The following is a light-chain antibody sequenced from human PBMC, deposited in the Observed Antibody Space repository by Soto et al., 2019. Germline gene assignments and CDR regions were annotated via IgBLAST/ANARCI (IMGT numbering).Light chain of an antibody. Sequence: QSVLTQPPSVSGAPGQRVNISCTGSSSNIGAGYDVHWYQHLPGGAPKLLNFGNTKRPSGVPDRFSASRAGTSASLAIAGLQADDEGDYYCQSYESRVSPYLFGTGTKLTVL. V-gene: IGLV1-40*02. CDR3: QSYESRVSPYL. J-gene: IGLJ1*01. CDR1: SSNIGAGYD. CDR2: GNT.